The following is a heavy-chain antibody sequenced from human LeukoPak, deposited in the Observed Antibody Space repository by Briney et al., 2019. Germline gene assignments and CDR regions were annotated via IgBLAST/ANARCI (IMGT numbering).Heavy chain of an antibody. Sequence: ASVKVSCKASGYTFTGYYIHWVRQAPGQGLEWMGWMNPNSDNTGYAQKFQGRVTMTRNTSITTAYMELSSLRSEDTAVYYCARRVLLYDILTADSRYYYYYMDVWGRGTTVTISS. CDR2: MNPNSDNT. V-gene: IGHV1-8*02. D-gene: IGHD3-9*01. J-gene: IGHJ6*03. CDR3: ARRVLLYDILTADSRYYYYYMDV. CDR1: GYTFTGYY.